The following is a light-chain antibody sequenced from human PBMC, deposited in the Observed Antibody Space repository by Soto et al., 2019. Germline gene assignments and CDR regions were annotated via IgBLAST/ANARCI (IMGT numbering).Light chain of an antibody. CDR3: HQSGSSPGT. Sequence: DIQLSQSSSSLCASVGDRVTITCRGSQGVSKYLNWYQQKPGRAPMLLIYSTSNLQHGVPSRFSGNGSGPNFTLTISRVEPEDFAIYFCHQSGSSPGTFGQGTKV. CDR1: QGVSKY. V-gene: IGKV1-39*01. CDR2: STS. J-gene: IGKJ1*01.